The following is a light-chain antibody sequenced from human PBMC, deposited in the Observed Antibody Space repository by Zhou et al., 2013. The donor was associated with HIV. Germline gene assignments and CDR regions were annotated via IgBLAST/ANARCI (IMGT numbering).Light chain of an antibody. CDR1: QSVSGSY. CDR2: GAS. CDR3: QQYGSSPLLT. J-gene: IGKJ3*01. V-gene: IGKV3-20*01. Sequence: EIVLTQSPGTLSLSPGERATLSCRASQSVSGSYLAWYQQKPGQAPRLLIYGASSRATGIPDRFSGSGSGTDFTLTISRLEPEDFAVYYCQQYGSSPLLTFGPGTKVDIK.